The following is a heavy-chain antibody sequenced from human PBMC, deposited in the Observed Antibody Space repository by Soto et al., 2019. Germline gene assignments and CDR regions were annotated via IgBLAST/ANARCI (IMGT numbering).Heavy chain of an antibody. CDR3: AVPGDVDFDY. J-gene: IGHJ4*02. Sequence: QVQLQESGPGLVEPSGTLSLTCAVSGASIGTNNWWRWVRQPPGKGLEWIGEVYHSGTTNCNPSLKSRVTISIDNSKTQFSLRLTSMTAADTAVYYCAVPGDVDFDYWSQGTLVTVSS. V-gene: IGHV4-4*02. CDR2: VYHSGTT. CDR1: GASIGTNNW.